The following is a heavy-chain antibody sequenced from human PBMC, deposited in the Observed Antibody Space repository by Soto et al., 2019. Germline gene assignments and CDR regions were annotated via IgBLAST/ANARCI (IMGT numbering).Heavy chain of an antibody. CDR2: VSGTGGSA. Sequence: PGGSLRLSCAASGFTFSSYAMTWVRQAPGKGLEWVSGVSGTGGSAYYADSVKGRFTISRDKSTNTLYVQMNSLRDEDTAVYYCASSSRPRGFDYWGRGTLVTVSS. V-gene: IGHV3-23*01. J-gene: IGHJ4*02. CDR1: GFTFSSYA. CDR3: ASSSRPRGFDY.